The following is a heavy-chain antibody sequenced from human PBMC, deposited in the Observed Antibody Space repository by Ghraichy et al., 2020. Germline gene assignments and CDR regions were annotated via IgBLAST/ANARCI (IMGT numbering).Heavy chain of an antibody. D-gene: IGHD6-19*01. CDR1: GGTFSSYA. V-gene: IGHV1-69*13. J-gene: IGHJ3*02. CDR2: IIPIFGTA. Sequence: SVKVSCKASGGTFSSYAISWVRQSRVQGLEWMGGIIPIFGTANYAQKFQGRVTITADESTSTAYMELSSLRSEDTAVYYCARADGSGWYRRAFDIWGQGTMVTVSS. CDR3: ARADGSGWYRRAFDI.